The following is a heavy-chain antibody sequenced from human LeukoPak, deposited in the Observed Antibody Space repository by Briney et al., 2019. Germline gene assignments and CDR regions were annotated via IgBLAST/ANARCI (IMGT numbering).Heavy chain of an antibody. V-gene: IGHV1-46*01. Sequence: ASVEVSCKASGFPFTSYYIHWVRQAPGQGLEWMGIINPSTGKTVYAQNFQGRVTMTRDTSTSTDYMELNSLASEDTAVYYCAREKGRRDGYNLHFDYWGQGTLVTVSS. CDR2: INPSTGKT. CDR3: AREKGRRDGYNLHFDY. D-gene: IGHD5-24*01. CDR1: GFPFTSYY. J-gene: IGHJ4*02.